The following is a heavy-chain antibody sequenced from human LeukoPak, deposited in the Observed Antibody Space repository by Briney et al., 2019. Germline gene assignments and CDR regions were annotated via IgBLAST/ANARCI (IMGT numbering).Heavy chain of an antibody. J-gene: IGHJ4*02. D-gene: IGHD3-3*01. Sequence: GGSLRLSCAASRFTVSSNYMSWVRQAPGKGLEWVSVIYSGGSTYYADSVKGRFTISRDNSKNTLYLQMNSLRAEDTAVCYWARGRVRFLAPFDYWGQGTLVTVSS. CDR3: ARGRVRFLAPFDY. CDR1: RFTVSSNY. V-gene: IGHV3-66*02. CDR2: IYSGGST.